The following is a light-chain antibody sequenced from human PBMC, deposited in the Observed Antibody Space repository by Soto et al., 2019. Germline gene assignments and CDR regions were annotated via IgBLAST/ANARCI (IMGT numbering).Light chain of an antibody. J-gene: IGKJ1*01. CDR2: KAS. V-gene: IGKV1-5*03. CDR1: QTISSW. Sequence: DIQMTHSPSTLSGSVGDRVTITFRASQTISSWLAWYQQKPGKAPKLLIYKASTLKSGVPSRFRASVCGRELALAISSLQPDAFATHYCPQYNSSSDAVGQGTQVDIK. CDR3: PQYNSSSDA.